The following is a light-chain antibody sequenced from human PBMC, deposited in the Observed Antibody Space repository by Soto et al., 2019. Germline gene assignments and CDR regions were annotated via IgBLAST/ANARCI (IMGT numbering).Light chain of an antibody. V-gene: IGKV1-6*01. CDR2: AAS. CDR3: LQDYGDSWT. J-gene: IGKJ1*01. CDR1: RDVGSD. Sequence: QMTQPPSSLSASVGEKIIITCRASRDVGSDVSWYQQKPGQAPKLLIYAASNLYTGVPSRFRGSRSGTEFTLTISSLQPEDFASYYCLQDYGDSWTFGQGTKVEIE.